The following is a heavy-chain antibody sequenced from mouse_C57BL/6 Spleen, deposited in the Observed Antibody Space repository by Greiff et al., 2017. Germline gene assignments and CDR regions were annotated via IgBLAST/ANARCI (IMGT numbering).Heavy chain of an antibody. Sequence: VKLMESGAELARPGASVKLSCKASGYTFTSYGISWVKQRTGQGLEWIGEIYPRSGNTYYNEKFKGKAPLTADKSSSTAYMELRSLTSEDAAVYFCARRGGSSYAMDYWGQGTSVTVSS. CDR3: ARRGGSSYAMDY. CDR2: IYPRSGNT. CDR1: GYTFTSYG. J-gene: IGHJ4*01. D-gene: IGHD1-1*01. V-gene: IGHV1-81*01.